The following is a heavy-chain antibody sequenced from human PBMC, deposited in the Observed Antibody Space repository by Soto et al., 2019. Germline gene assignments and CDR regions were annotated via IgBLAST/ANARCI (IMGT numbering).Heavy chain of an antibody. Sequence: GGSLRLSCAASGFNVSSNYMSWVRQAPGKGLEWLSVIYSGGSTYYAESVKGRFTISRDNSKNTLNLQMNALRVEVTAVYYCARGPHVGISTSWGQGTLVTVSS. J-gene: IGHJ4*02. D-gene: IGHD2-2*01. CDR1: GFNVSSNY. CDR3: ARGPHVGISTS. V-gene: IGHV3-53*01. CDR2: IYSGGST.